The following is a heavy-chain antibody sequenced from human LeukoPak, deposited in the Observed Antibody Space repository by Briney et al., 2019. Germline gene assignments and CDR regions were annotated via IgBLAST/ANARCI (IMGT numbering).Heavy chain of an antibody. CDR3: ARGFYDSSGYEPENDAFDI. CDR1: GYSISSGYY. CDR2: IYHSGST. D-gene: IGHD3-22*01. J-gene: IGHJ3*02. Sequence: SETLSLTCTVSGYSISSGYYWGWIRQPPGKGLEWIGSIYHSGSTYYNPSLKSRVTISVDKSKNQFSLKLSSVTAADTAVYYCARGFYDSSGYEPENDAFDIWGQGTMVTVSS. V-gene: IGHV4-38-2*02.